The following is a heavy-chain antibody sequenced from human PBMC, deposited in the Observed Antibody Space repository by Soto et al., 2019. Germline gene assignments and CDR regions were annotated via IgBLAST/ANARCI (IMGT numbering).Heavy chain of an antibody. V-gene: IGHV3-48*01. Sequence: PGGSLRLSCAASGFTFSTYAMAWVRQAPGKGLEWVSYISSSSSTIYYADSVKGRFSISRDNAKNSLYLQMNSSVTAADTAVYYCVRFWPPPYSDALTDYTDAFDYWGQGTLVTVSS. CDR1: GFTFSTYA. CDR2: ISSSSSTI. J-gene: IGHJ4*02. CDR3: VRFWPPPYSDALTDYTDAFDY. D-gene: IGHD3-9*01.